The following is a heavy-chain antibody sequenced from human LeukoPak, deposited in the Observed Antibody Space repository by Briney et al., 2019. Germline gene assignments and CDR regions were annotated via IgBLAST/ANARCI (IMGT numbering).Heavy chain of an antibody. CDR2: IYTSGST. Sequence: PSQTLSLTCTVSGGSISSGGYYWSWIRQPAGKGLEWIGRIYTSGSTNYNPSLKSRVTISVDTSKNQFSLKLSSVTAADTAVYYCARRLTGDSWDAFDIWGQGTMVTVSS. CDR1: GGSISSGGYY. J-gene: IGHJ3*02. D-gene: IGHD7-27*01. CDR3: ARRLTGDSWDAFDI. V-gene: IGHV4-61*02.